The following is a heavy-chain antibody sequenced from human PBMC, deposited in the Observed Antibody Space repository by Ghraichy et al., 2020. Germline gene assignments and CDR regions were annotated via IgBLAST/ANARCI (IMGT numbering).Heavy chain of an antibody. V-gene: IGHV4-34*01. CDR3: ARRPSWADWYFDL. J-gene: IGHJ2*01. CDR2: INHSGSP. CDR1: GGSFSGYY. Sequence: SETLSLTCAVYGGSFSGYYWSWIRQPPGKGLEWIGEINHSGSPNYNPSLKSLVTISVDTSKNQFSLKLSSVTAADTAVYYCARRPSWADWYFDLWGRGTLVTVS. D-gene: IGHD7-27*01.